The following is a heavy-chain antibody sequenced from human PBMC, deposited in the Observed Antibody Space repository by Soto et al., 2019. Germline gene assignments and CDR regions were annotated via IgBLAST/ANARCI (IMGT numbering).Heavy chain of an antibody. CDR2: IYYSGST. D-gene: IGHD3-22*01. J-gene: IGHJ3*02. V-gene: IGHV4-39*07. CDR1: GGSISSSSYY. Sequence: PSETLSLTCTVSGGSISSSSYYWGWIRQPPGKGLEWFGSIYYSGSTYYNPSLKSRVTISVDTSKNQFSLKLSSVTAADTAVYYCARVTYYYDSSGYYPEIGDFDIWGQGTMVTVSS. CDR3: ARVTYYYDSSGYYPEIGDFDI.